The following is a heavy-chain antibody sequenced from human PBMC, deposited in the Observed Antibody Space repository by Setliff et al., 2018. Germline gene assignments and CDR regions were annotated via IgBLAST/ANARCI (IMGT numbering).Heavy chain of an antibody. J-gene: IGHJ4*02. CDR1: GFTFSAHY. D-gene: IGHD1-26*01. CDR2: IRNKDNSYTT. V-gene: IGHV3-72*01. CDR3: TTEIRWELLPNY. Sequence: GGSLRLSCAASGFTFSAHYMDWLRQAPGKGLEWVGRIRNKDNSYTTEYAASVKGRFTIARDDSKNSLYLQMNGLKTEDRAVYYCTTEIRWELLPNYWGQGTLVTVSS.